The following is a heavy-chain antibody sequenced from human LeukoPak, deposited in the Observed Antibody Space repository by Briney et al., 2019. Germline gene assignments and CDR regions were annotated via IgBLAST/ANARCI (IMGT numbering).Heavy chain of an antibody. Sequence: PSETLSLTCAVYGGSFSGYYWSWIRQPPGKGLEWIGEINHSGSTNYNPSLKSRVTISVDTSKNQFSLKLSSVTAADTAVYYCAGFLKVVTAISENNWFDPWGQGTLVTVSS. D-gene: IGHD2-21*02. V-gene: IGHV4-34*01. CDR3: AGFLKVVTAISENNWFDP. CDR1: GGSFSGYY. CDR2: INHSGST. J-gene: IGHJ5*02.